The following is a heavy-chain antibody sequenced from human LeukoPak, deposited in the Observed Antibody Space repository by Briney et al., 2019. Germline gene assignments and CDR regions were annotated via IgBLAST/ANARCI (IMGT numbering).Heavy chain of an antibody. J-gene: IGHJ4*02. CDR1: GYTLTGYY. CDR2: INPNSGGT. CDR3: ARLTNDDFWSGYYS. D-gene: IGHD3-3*01. Sequence: ASVKVSCKASGYTLTGYYMHWVRQAPGQGLEWMGWINPNSGGTNYAQKFQGRVTMTRDTSISTAYMELSRLRSDDTAVYYCARLTNDDFWSGYYSWGQGTLVTVSS. V-gene: IGHV1-2*02.